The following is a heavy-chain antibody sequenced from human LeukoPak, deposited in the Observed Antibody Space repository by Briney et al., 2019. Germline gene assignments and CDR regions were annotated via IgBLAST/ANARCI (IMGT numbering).Heavy chain of an antibody. CDR2: IYYSGST. Sequence: SQTLSLTCTVPGGSISSGGYNWSWIRQHPGKGLEWIGYIYYSGSTYYNPSLKSRVTISVDTSKNQFSLKLSSVTAADTAVYYCARECGGGSCYFGVRAFDIWGQGTMVTVSS. V-gene: IGHV4-31*03. CDR3: ARECGGGSCYFGVRAFDI. CDR1: GGSISSGGYN. J-gene: IGHJ3*02. D-gene: IGHD2-15*01.